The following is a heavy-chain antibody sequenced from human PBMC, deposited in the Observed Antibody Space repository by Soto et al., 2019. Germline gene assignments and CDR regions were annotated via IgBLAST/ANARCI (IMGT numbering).Heavy chain of an antibody. D-gene: IGHD2-2*01. J-gene: IGHJ4*02. CDR3: ARVPDY. Sequence: QLQLQESGSGLVKPSQTLSLTCAVSGGSISSGGYSWSWIRQPPGKGLEWIGYRYHSGSTYYNPSLNSRVTISIDRSKHQCSLKLGAVTAAVTAGYYCARVPDYWGGGILVTVSS. CDR2: RYHSGST. CDR1: GGSISSGGYS. V-gene: IGHV4-30-2*01.